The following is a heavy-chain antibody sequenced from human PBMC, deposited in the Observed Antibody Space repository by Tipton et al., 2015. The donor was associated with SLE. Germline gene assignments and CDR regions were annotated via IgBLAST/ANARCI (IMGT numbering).Heavy chain of an antibody. CDR1: GGPISSYY. CDR2: IYTSGST. Sequence: TLSLTCTVSGGPISSYYWSWIRQPAGEGLEWIGRIYTSGSTNYNPSLKSRVTMSVDTSKNQFSLKLSSVTAADTAVYYCARVPYYDVWSGYDDAFDIWGQGTMVTVSS. CDR3: ARVPYYDVWSGYDDAFDI. V-gene: IGHV4-4*07. D-gene: IGHD3-3*01. J-gene: IGHJ3*02.